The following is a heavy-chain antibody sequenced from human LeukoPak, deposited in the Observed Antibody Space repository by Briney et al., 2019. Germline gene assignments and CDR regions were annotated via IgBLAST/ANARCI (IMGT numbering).Heavy chain of an antibody. CDR2: IYTSGST. J-gene: IGHJ3*02. Sequence: SETLSLTCTVSGGSISSYYWSWIRQPAGKGLEWIGRIYTSGSTNYNPSLKSRVTMSVDTFKNQFSLKLSSVTAADTAVYYCARDHNYGSGSDAFDIWGQGTMVTVSS. CDR1: GGSISSYY. CDR3: ARDHNYGSGSDAFDI. V-gene: IGHV4-4*07. D-gene: IGHD3-10*01.